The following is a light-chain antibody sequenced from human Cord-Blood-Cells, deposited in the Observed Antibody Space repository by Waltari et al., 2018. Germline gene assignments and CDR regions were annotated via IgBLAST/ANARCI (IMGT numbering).Light chain of an antibody. V-gene: IGLV2-14*01. Sequence: QSALTQPASVSGSPGQSITISCSGTSSDVCGYNYVSWYQQHPNKAPKLMIYDVSNRPSGVSNHFSGSKSGNTASLTISGLQAEDEADYYCSSYTSSSTLYVFGTGTKVTVL. CDR1: SSDVCGYNY. CDR2: DVS. J-gene: IGLJ1*01. CDR3: SSYTSSSTLYV.